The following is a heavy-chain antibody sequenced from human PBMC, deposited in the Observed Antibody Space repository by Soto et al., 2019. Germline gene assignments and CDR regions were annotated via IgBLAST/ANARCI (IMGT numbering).Heavy chain of an antibody. CDR3: ATDSREQWLVREFYTRWNGMEA. CDR1: WGTLSSYS. Sequence: SVEVAFKASWGTLSSYSMILCLQSPLQWLELMGGIIPVFVTANYAQKFQGRVTITADESTSTAYMELSSLRSEDTAVYYCATDSREQWLVREFYTRWNGMEACGKGHTVSVSS. J-gene: IGHJ6*04. D-gene: IGHD6-19*01. V-gene: IGHV1-69*13. CDR2: IIPVFVTA.